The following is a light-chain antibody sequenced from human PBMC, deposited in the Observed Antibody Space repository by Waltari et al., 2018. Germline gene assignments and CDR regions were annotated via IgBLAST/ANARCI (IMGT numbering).Light chain of an antibody. Sequence: QSVLTQPPSVSGAPGQRVTISCIGSISSIGAGYAVQWYQQFPGTAPKLLLYADNNRPSGVPDRVSGSVSGTSASLAITGLQADDEAEYYCQSYDSSLGASLFGGGTKLTVL. CDR3: QSYDSSLGASL. V-gene: IGLV1-40*01. J-gene: IGLJ2*01. CDR2: ADN. CDR1: ISSIGAGYA.